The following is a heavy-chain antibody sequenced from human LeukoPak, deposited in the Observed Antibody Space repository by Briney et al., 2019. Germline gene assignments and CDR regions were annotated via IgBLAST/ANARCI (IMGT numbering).Heavy chain of an antibody. Sequence: SQTLSLTCTVSGGSISSGDYYWSWIRQPPGKGLDWIGYIYYSGSTYHNPSLKSRVTISVDTSKNQFSLKLSSVTAADTAVYYCARAKSEMATIISFDYWGQGTLVTVSS. CDR2: IYYSGST. V-gene: IGHV4-30-4*01. D-gene: IGHD5-24*01. J-gene: IGHJ4*02. CDR3: ARAKSEMATIISFDY. CDR1: GGSISSGDYY.